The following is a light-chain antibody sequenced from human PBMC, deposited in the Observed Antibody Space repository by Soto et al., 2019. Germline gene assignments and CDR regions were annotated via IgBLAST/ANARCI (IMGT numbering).Light chain of an antibody. J-gene: IGLJ1*01. Sequence: QSVLTQPASVSGSPGQSITISCTETSSDVGSYNLVSWYQQHPGKAPKLTIYEVSKRPSGVSNRFSGSKSGNTASLTISGLQAEDEADYYCCSYAGSSFYVFGTGTKSPS. V-gene: IGLV2-23*02. CDR1: SSDVGSYNL. CDR2: EVS. CDR3: CSYAGSSFYV.